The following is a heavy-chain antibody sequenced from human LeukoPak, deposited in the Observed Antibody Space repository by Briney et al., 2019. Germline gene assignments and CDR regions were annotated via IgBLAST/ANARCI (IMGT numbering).Heavy chain of an antibody. V-gene: IGHV4-59*01. CDR2: LFNSGST. CDR3: ASPPAPYTSGWYFGY. J-gene: IGHJ4*02. D-gene: IGHD6-19*01. CDR1: GGSMSSFY. Sequence: PSETLSLTCTVSGGSMSSFYWSWIRQPPGKGLEWIGYLFNSGSTNYNPSLKSRVTISVDTSKNQFSLKLSSVTAADTAVYYCASPPAPYTSGWYFGYWGQGTLATVSS.